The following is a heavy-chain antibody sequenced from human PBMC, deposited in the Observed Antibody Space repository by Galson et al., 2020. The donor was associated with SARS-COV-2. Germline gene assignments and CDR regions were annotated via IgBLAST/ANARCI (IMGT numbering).Heavy chain of an antibody. V-gene: IGHV1-18*01. D-gene: IGHD3-22*01. CDR3: ARFSYRSGYPSFDY. Sequence: ASVKVSCKASGYTFTSNGISLMRQAPGQGLEWMGWNTNYAQKFQGRVTMTTDTSTTTAYMALRGLRSDDTAVYYCARFSYRSGYPSFDYWGQGALVTVSS. J-gene: IGHJ4*02. CDR1: GYTFTSNG. CDR2: NT.